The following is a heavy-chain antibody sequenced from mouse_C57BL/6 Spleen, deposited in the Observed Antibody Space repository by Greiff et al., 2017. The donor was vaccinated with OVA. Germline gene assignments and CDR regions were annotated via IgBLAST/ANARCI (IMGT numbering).Heavy chain of an antibody. D-gene: IGHD2-2*01. CDR1: GFNIKDYY. V-gene: IGHV14-1*01. Sequence: EVKLMESGAELVRPGASVKLSCTASGFNIKDYYMHWVKQRPEQGLEWIGRIAPEDGDTEYAPKFQGKATMTADTSSNTAYLQLSSLTSEDTAVYYCTSYGYDGYFDVWGTGTTVTVSS. J-gene: IGHJ1*03. CDR2: IAPEDGDT. CDR3: TSYGYDGYFDV.